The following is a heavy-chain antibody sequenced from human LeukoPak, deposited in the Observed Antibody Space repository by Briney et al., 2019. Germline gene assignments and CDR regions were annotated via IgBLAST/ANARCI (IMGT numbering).Heavy chain of an antibody. CDR3: AKDQQWLDPDAFDI. CDR1: GFTVSSNY. Sequence: GGSLRLSCAASGFTVSSNYMSWVRQAPGKGLEWVSVIYSGGSTYYADSVKGRFTISRDNSKNTLYLQMNSLRAEDTAVYYCAKDQQWLDPDAFDIWGQGTMVTVSS. V-gene: IGHV3-53*05. D-gene: IGHD6-19*01. CDR2: IYSGGST. J-gene: IGHJ3*02.